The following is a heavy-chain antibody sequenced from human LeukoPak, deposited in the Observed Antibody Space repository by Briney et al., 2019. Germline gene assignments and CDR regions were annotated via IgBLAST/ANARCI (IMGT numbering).Heavy chain of an antibody. V-gene: IGHV1-69*13. CDR3: ARSMEQLDYYYYGMDV. Sequence: SVKVSCKASGGTFSSYAISWVRQAPGQGLEWMGGIIPIFGTANYAQKFQGRVTITADESTSTAYMELSSLRSEDTAVYYCARSMEQLDYYYYGMDVWGQGTTVTVSS. J-gene: IGHJ6*02. D-gene: IGHD6-13*01. CDR2: IIPIFGTA. CDR1: GGTFSSYA.